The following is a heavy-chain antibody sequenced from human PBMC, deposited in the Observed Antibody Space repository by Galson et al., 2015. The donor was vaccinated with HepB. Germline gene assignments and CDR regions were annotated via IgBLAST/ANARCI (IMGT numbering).Heavy chain of an antibody. CDR2: IIPILGIA. J-gene: IGHJ4*02. CDR3: AIIAVAGTAYFDY. CDR1: GGTFSSYA. Sequence: SVKVSCKASGGTFSSYAISWVRQAPGQGLEWMGRIIPILGIANYAQKFQGRVTITADKSTSTAYMELSSLRSEDTAVYYCAIIAVAGTAYFDYWGQGTLVTVSS. V-gene: IGHV1-69*04. D-gene: IGHD6-19*01.